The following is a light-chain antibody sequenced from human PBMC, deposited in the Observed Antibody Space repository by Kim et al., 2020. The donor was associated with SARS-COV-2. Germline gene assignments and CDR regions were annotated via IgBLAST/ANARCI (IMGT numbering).Light chain of an antibody. J-gene: IGKJ1*01. CDR3: QHLTA. Sequence: TLSVSPGERATLSCRASQSVSSSYLAWYQQKPGQAPRLLIYGASSRATGIPDRFSGSGSGTDFTLTISRLEPEDFAVYYCQHLTAFGQGTKVDIK. CDR1: QSVSSSY. CDR2: GAS. V-gene: IGKV3-20*01.